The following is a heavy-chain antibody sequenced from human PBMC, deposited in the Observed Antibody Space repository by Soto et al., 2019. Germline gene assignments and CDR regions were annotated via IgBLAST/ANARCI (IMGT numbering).Heavy chain of an antibody. D-gene: IGHD5-12*01. J-gene: IGHJ6*02. CDR2: IYWNDDK. Sequence: SGPTLVNATQTLTLTFTFSGFSLSTSGVGVGWIRQPPGKALEWLALIYWNDDKRYSPSLKSRLTITKDTSKNQVVLTMTNMDPVDTATYYCAHRSGNEHSGYPYYYYSYGMDVWCQGTTVTVSS. V-gene: IGHV2-5*01. CDR3: AHRSGNEHSGYPYYYYSYGMDV. CDR1: GFSLSTSGVG.